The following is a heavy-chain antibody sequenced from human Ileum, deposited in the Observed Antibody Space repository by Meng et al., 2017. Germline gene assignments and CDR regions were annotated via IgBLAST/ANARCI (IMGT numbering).Heavy chain of an antibody. J-gene: IGHJ4*02. CDR2: AST. CDR3: ARDHWGSLDY. CDR1: GGSVSSSGYQ. V-gene: IGHV4-61*08. D-gene: IGHD7-27*01. Sequence: QVQLQGSGPGLVRPSESRSLICAVPGGSVSSSGYQWGWIRQPPGKGLEWIGYASTNYNPSLKSRVTISVDTSKNQFSLKLTSVTAVDTAVYYCARDHWGSLDYWGQGVLVTVSS.